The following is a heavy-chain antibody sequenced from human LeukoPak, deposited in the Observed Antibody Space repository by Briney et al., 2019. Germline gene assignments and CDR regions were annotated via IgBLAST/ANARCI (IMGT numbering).Heavy chain of an antibody. D-gene: IGHD2-2*02. Sequence: GGSLRLSCAASGFTFSNAWMSWVRQAPGKGLEWVSAIVGGAGRTYYADSVKGRFTISRDNSKNTLYLQMNSLRAEDTAVFYCPKDAAPTASNTLDYFAYWGQGTLVTVSS. J-gene: IGHJ4*02. V-gene: IGHV3-23*01. CDR3: PKDAAPTASNTLDYFAY. CDR1: GFTFSNAW. CDR2: IVGGAGRT.